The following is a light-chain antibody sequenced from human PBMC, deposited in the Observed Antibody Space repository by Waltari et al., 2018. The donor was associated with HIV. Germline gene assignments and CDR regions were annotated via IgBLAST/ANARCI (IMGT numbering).Light chain of an antibody. Sequence: DIQMTQSPSTLSASIGDTVTLTCRASQDISRVLAWYQQKPGEVPKLLVYKASLLGSGVPSRFSGSGSGTEFTLTINSLQPSDFATYYCQQYNTYLWTFGQGTKVEI. J-gene: IGKJ1*01. CDR3: QQYNTYLWT. CDR1: QDISRV. CDR2: KAS. V-gene: IGKV1-5*03.